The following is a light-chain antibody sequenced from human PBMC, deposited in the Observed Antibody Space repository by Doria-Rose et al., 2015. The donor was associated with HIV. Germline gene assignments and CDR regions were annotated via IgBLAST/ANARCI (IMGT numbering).Light chain of an antibody. CDR3: QQTYSSPPWT. CDR1: QTVSTY. J-gene: IGKJ1*01. Sequence: SLSASIGDRVTITCLASQTVSTYLNWLQQEPGKAPKLLIYAASRLQSGVPSRFSGSGSGTDFTLTISGLQPGDFATYYCQQTYSSPPWTFGQGTKVEMK. CDR2: AAS. V-gene: IGKV1-39*01.